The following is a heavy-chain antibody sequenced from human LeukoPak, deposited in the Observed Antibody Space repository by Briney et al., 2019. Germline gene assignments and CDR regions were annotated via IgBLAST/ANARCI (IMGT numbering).Heavy chain of an antibody. V-gene: IGHV4-59*01. CDR2: IYYSGST. D-gene: IGHD3-22*01. CDR1: GGSISSYY. CDR3: ARAPGYDSSFHSYFDY. Sequence: PSETLSHTCTVSGGSISSYYWSWIRQPPGKGLEWIGYIYYSGSTNYNPSLKSRVTISVDTSKNQFSLKLSSVTAADTAVYYSARAPGYDSSFHSYFDYWGQGTLVTVSS. J-gene: IGHJ4*02.